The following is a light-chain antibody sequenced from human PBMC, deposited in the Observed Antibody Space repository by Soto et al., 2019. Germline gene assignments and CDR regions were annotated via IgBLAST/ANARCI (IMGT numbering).Light chain of an antibody. Sequence: IQLTQSPSSLSASVGDRVTIACRASESISDYLNWYQHKPGEAPKVLVYSASTLRGGVPSRFSGTGSGTEFTLTISSPQPEDVATYYCQQTFSNLLSFGGGTKVEIK. CDR3: QQTFSNLLS. CDR2: SAS. J-gene: IGKJ4*01. CDR1: ESISDY. V-gene: IGKV1-39*01.